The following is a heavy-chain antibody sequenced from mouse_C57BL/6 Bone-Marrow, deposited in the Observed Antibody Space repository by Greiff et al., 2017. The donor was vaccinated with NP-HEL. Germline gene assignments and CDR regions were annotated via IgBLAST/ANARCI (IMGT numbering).Heavy chain of an antibody. J-gene: IGHJ2*01. CDR1: GYAFSSSW. D-gene: IGHD1-1*01. CDR2: IYPGDGDT. V-gene: IGHV1-82*01. Sequence: VQGVESGPELVKPGASVKISCKASGYAFSSSWMNWVKQRPGKGLEWIGRIYPGDGDTNYNGKFKGKATLTADNSSSTAYMQLSSLTSEDSAVYFCASTTVALDFDYWGQGTTLTVSS. CDR3: ASTTVALDFDY.